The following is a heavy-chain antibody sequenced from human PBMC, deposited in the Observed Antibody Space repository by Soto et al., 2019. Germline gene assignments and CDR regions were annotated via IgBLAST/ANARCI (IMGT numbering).Heavy chain of an antibody. J-gene: IGHJ4*02. CDR3: ARRDNSGWYSLDY. CDR2: ISGSGGST. CDR1: GFTFSSYA. Sequence: EVQLLESGGGLVQPGGSLRLSCAASGFTFSSYAMSWVRQAPGKGLEWVSAISGSGGSTYYADSVKGRFTISRDNSENRLHLQMNSLRAEDTAVYFCARRDNSGWYSLDYWGQGTLVTVSS. D-gene: IGHD6-19*01. V-gene: IGHV3-23*01.